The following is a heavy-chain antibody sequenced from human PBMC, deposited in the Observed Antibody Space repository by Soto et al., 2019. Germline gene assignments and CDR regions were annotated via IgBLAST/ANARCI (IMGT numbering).Heavy chain of an antibody. CDR1: GGTFSSYA. D-gene: IGHD3-3*01. CDR2: IIPIFGTA. Sequence: SVKVSCKASGGTFSSYAISWVRQAPGQGLEWMGGIIPIFGTANYAQKFQGRVTITADKSTSTAYMELSSLRSEDTAVYYCARWDTYYDFWSGYPDYYYYGMDVWGQGTTVTVSS. CDR3: ARWDTYYDFWSGYPDYYYYGMDV. V-gene: IGHV1-69*06. J-gene: IGHJ6*02.